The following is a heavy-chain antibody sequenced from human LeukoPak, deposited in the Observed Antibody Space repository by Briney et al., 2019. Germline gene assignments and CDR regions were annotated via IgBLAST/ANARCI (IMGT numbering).Heavy chain of an antibody. V-gene: IGHV4-31*03. CDR1: GGSISSGGYY. J-gene: IGHJ5*02. Sequence: SETLSLTCTVSGGSISSGGYYWSWIRQHPGKGLEWIGYIYYSGSTYYNPSLKSRVTISVDTSKNQFSLRLSSVTAADTAVYYGARDRGKDCSSTSCYFWFDPWGQGTLVTVSS. CDR3: ARDRGKDCSSTSCYFWFDP. CDR2: IYYSGST. D-gene: IGHD2-2*01.